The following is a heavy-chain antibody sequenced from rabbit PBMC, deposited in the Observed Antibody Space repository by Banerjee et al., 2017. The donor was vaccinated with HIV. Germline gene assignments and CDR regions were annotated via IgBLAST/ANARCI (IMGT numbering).Heavy chain of an antibody. CDR3: ARGRGYAGYAGYGYAGWDL. J-gene: IGHJ6*01. Sequence: QEQLVESGGGLVTLGGSLKLSCKASGIDFSSYGISWVRQAPGKGLEWIAYIYPDYGSTDYASWVNGRFTISLDNAQNTVFLQMTSLTAADTATYFCARGRGYAGYAGYGYAGWDLWGPGTLVTVS. CDR2: IYPDYGST. V-gene: IGHV1S47*01. D-gene: IGHD6-1*01. CDR1: GIDFSSYG.